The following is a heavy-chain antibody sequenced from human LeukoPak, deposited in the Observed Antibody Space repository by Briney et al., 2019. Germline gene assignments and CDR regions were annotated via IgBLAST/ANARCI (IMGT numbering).Heavy chain of an antibody. V-gene: IGHV1-69*04. Sequence: ASVKVSCKASGGTFGSYAISWVRQAPGQGLEWMGRIIPILGIANYAQKFRGRVTITADKSTSTAYMELSSLRSEDTAVYYCARGGDRGSSSYFDYWGQGTLVTVCS. CDR3: ARGGDRGSSSYFDY. CDR1: GGTFGSYA. J-gene: IGHJ4*02. D-gene: IGHD6-13*01. CDR2: IIPILGIA.